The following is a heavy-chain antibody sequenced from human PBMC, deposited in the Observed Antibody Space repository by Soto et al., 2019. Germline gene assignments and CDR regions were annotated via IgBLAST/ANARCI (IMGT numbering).Heavy chain of an antibody. V-gene: IGHV3-11*01. CDR2: ITSSGSNT. D-gene: IGHD6-6*01. Sequence: QVQLVESGGGLVKPGGSLRLSCAASGVTFSGYNMSWISQAPGKGLEWVSYITSSGSNTFDAESVKGRFTISRDNTMNLLSLQMNSLSAEDTAVYYCARRGTISSAHHFDHWCQGTLVTVSS. CDR3: ARRGTISSAHHFDH. CDR1: GVTFSGYN. J-gene: IGHJ4*02.